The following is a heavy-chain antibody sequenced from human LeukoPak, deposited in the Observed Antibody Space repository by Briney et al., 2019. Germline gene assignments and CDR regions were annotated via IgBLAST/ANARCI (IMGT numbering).Heavy chain of an antibody. Sequence: GSSVKVSCKASGYTFTRYAIRWVRQAPGQGLEWMGRIIPILGIANYAQKFQGRVTITADKSTSTAYMELSSLRSEDTAVYYCARRSGYYLPHFDYWGQGTLVTVSS. V-gene: IGHV1-69*04. D-gene: IGHD3-3*01. CDR2: IIPILGIA. CDR1: GYTFTRYA. CDR3: ARRSGYYLPHFDY. J-gene: IGHJ4*02.